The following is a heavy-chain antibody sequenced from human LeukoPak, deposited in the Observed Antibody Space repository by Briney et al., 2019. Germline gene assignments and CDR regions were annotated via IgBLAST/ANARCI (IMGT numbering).Heavy chain of an antibody. Sequence: GESLKISCKGSGYSFTSYWIGWVRQMPGKGLEWMGIIYPGDSDTRYSPSFQGQVTISADKSISTAYLQWSSLKASDTAMYYCARHFRPSGSYDAFDIWGQGAMVTVSS. CDR2: IYPGDSDT. J-gene: IGHJ3*02. D-gene: IGHD1-26*01. CDR1: GYSFTSYW. CDR3: ARHFRPSGSYDAFDI. V-gene: IGHV5-51*01.